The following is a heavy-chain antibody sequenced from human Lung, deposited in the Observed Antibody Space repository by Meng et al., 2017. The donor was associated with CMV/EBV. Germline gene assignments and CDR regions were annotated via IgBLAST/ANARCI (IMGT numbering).Heavy chain of an antibody. Sequence: SVKSCKASGGNFRNDAFSWVRQAPGQGLEWVGGVISLFGTPNYAQKFQGRVTITTDESTATVYMEMSSLRSDDTAVFFCAIPRVGYCSSSSCPPAYWGQGTLVTVSS. V-gene: IGHV1-69*05. CDR2: VISLFGTP. D-gene: IGHD2-2*01. CDR3: AIPRVGYCSSSSCPPAY. J-gene: IGHJ4*02. CDR1: GGNFRNDA.